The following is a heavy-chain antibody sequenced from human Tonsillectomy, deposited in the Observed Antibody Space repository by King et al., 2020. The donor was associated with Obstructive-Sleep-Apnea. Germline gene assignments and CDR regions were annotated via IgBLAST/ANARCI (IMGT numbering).Heavy chain of an antibody. V-gene: IGHV2-70*04. CDR3: ARSGYYSYGMDV. J-gene: IGHJ6*04. CDR1: GLSLSRKGMS. D-gene: IGHD3-3*01. Sequence: TLKESGPALVKPTQTLTLACTVSGLSLSRKGMSMSWIRQPPGQALEWLARIDWDDDTSYSQSLVTRLTISKDTSKNQVVLRMTNVDPLDTATYYCARSGYYSYGMDVWGEGTTVTVSP. CDR2: IDWDDDT.